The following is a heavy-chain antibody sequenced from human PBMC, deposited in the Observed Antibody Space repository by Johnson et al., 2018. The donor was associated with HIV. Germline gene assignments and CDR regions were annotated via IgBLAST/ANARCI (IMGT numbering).Heavy chain of an antibody. CDR2: IYSGGST. Sequence: VQLVESGGGLVQPGGSLRLSCAASGFTFSSYAMSWVRQAPGKGLEWVSVIYSGGSTYYADSVKGRFTISRDNSKNTLYLQMNSLRAEDTAVYYCAREGAWELRPGAVDIWGQGTMVTVSS. V-gene: IGHV3-66*01. CDR1: GFTFSSYA. D-gene: IGHD1-26*01. J-gene: IGHJ3*02. CDR3: AREGAWELRPGAVDI.